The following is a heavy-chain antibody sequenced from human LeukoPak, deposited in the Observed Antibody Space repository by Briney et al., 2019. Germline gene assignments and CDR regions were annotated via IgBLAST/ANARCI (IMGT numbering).Heavy chain of an antibody. Sequence: GGSLRLSCAASGFTVSNNYVSWVRQAPGKGLEWVSVIYSGDNTYYVESVRGRFTISRDNSKNTLFLQMNRLRAEDTAVYYCAGRRVLDASFDYWGQGTLVTVSS. CDR3: AGRRVLDASFDY. V-gene: IGHV3-66*02. J-gene: IGHJ4*02. D-gene: IGHD3-16*01. CDR2: IYSGDNT. CDR1: GFTVSNNY.